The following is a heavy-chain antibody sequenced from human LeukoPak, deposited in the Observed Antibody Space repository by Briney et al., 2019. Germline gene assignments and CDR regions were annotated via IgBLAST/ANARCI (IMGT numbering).Heavy chain of an antibody. V-gene: IGHV3-21*01. Sequence: GGSLRLSCAASGFTLSAHGMNWVRQAPGKGLEWVSSISSSSIYIYYGDSVKGRFTISRDNARNSLYLQMNSLRAEDAAVYYCARGYSNYGYAFDIWGQGTMVTVSS. CDR3: ARGYSNYGYAFDI. CDR2: ISSSSIYI. J-gene: IGHJ3*02. D-gene: IGHD4-11*01. CDR1: GFTLSAHG.